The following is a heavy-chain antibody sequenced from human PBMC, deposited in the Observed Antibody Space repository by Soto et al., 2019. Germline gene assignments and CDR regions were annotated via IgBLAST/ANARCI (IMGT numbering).Heavy chain of an antibody. J-gene: IGHJ3*02. CDR2: ISHDGSVT. Sequence: ESGGGVVQSGRSLRLSCVASGFTFSSFGMHWVRQAPGKGLEWLAGISHDGSVTFYAGSVKGRFTVSRDNSRNTVSLQVNSLRAEDTAVYYCAKYGLETIRASVAFDIWGQGTMVTVSS. D-gene: IGHD1-1*01. CDR3: AKYGLETIRASVAFDI. CDR1: GFTFSSFG. V-gene: IGHV3-30*18.